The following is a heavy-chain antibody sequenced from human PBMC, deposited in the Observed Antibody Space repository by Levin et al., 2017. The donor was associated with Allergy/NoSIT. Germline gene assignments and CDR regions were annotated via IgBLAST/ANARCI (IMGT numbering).Heavy chain of an antibody. Sequence: SGPTLVKPTQTLTLTCTFSGFSLSTSGVGVGWIRQPPGKALEWLALIYWDDDKRYSPSLKSRLTITKDTSKNQVVLTMTNMDPVDTATYYCAHTTWSLFGELLSDYDYYYMDVWGKGTTVTVSS. V-gene: IGHV2-5*02. J-gene: IGHJ6*03. CDR2: IYWDDDK. D-gene: IGHD3-10*01. CDR1: GFSLSTSGVG. CDR3: AHTTWSLFGELLSDYDYYYMDV.